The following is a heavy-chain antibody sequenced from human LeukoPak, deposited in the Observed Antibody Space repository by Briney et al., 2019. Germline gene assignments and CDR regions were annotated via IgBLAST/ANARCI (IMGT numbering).Heavy chain of an antibody. D-gene: IGHD2-8*02. V-gene: IGHV3-23*01. Sequence: GGSLRLSCVASGFTLSNYVMSWVRQAPGKGLEWVSGVSGGGFDTYYTNSVKGRFTISRDNSKNMVYLQMNSLRAEDTAVYYCTRRAGGNLYDLDNWGQGTLVTVSS. CDR2: VSGGGFDT. CDR1: GFTLSNYV. CDR3: TRRAGGNLYDLDN. J-gene: IGHJ4*02.